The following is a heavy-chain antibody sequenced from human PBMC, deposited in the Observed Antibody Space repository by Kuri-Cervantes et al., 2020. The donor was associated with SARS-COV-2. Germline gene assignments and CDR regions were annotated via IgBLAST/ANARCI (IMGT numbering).Heavy chain of an antibody. V-gene: IGHV4-38-2*01. D-gene: IGHD3-10*01. Sequence: GSLRLSCAVSDYSISSGFYWGWLRQPPGKGLEWIGTIYHSGSTYYNPSLKSRVTISVDTSENQFSLKLSSVTASDTAVYYCAGAGGIYNWFDPWGQGTLVTVSS. CDR3: AGAGGIYNWFDP. CDR1: DYSISSGFY. J-gene: IGHJ5*02. CDR2: IYHSGST.